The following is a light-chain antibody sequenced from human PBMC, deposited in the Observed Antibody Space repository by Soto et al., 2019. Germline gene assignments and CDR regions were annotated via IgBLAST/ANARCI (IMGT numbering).Light chain of an antibody. CDR1: QSVSSY. Sequence: EIVLTQSPATLSLSPEERATLSCRASQSVSSYLAWYQQKPGQAPRLLIYDASNRAAGIPARFSGSGSGTDFTLTISSLEPEDFAVYYCQQRSSWPWTFGQGTKVEIK. CDR2: DAS. V-gene: IGKV3-11*01. J-gene: IGKJ1*01. CDR3: QQRSSWPWT.